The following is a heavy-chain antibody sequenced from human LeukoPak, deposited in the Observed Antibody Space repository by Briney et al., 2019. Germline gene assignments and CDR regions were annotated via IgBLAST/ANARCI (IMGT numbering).Heavy chain of an antibody. V-gene: IGHV4-31*03. D-gene: IGHD1-26*01. CDR3: ARGPLSGNDAFDI. CDR1: GGSISSGGYY. J-gene: IGHJ3*02. CDR2: IYYSGST. Sequence: SETLSLTCTVSGGSISSGGYYWGWIRQHPGKGLEWIGYIYYSGSTYYNPSLKSRVTISVDTSKNQFSLKLSSVTAADTAVYYCARGPLSGNDAFDIWGQGTMVTVSS.